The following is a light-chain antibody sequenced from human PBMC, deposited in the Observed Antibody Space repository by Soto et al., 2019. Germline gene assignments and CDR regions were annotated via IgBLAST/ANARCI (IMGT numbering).Light chain of an antibody. CDR2: VAS. CDR1: QGISSY. J-gene: IGKJ1*01. Sequence: DIQMAQSPSSLSASVGDRVTITCRASQGISSYLAWHQQQPGRVPKLLIYVASTLKSGVPSRFSGSGSGTDFTLTISSLQPEDVATYFCQKYNSAPWTFGQGTKVEIK. V-gene: IGKV1-27*01. CDR3: QKYNSAPWT.